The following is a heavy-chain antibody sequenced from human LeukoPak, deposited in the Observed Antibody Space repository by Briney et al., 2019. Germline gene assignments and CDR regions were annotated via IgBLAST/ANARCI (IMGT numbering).Heavy chain of an antibody. Sequence: GASVKVSCKTSGYTFTSYGVSWVRQAPGQRLEWMGWISTYNYNTNYAQKFRGRVTLTKDTSTSPVYMELRSLRFDDTAIYYCARQVDTSMALPDYWGQRTLVTVSS. V-gene: IGHV1-18*01. CDR3: ARQVDTSMALPDY. CDR1: GYTFTSYG. D-gene: IGHD5-18*01. J-gene: IGHJ4*02. CDR2: ISTYNYNT.